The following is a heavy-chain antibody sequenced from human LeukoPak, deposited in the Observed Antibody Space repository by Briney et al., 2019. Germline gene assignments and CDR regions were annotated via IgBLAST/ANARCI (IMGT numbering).Heavy chain of an antibody. CDR2: ISYDGSNK. V-gene: IGHV3-30-3*01. D-gene: IGHD5-18*01. J-gene: IGHJ4*02. Sequence: GGSLRLSCAASGFTFSSYAMHWVRQAPGKGLEWVAVISYDGSNKYYADSVKGRFTISRDNSKNTLYLQMNSLRAEDTAVYYCAREDPNTAPGPLFDYWGQGTLVTVSS. CDR1: GFTFSSYA. CDR3: AREDPNTAPGPLFDY.